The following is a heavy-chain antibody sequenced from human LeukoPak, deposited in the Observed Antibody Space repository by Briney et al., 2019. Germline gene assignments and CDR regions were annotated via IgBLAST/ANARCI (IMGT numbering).Heavy chain of an antibody. CDR2: ISAYNGNT. D-gene: IGHD3-10*01. CDR3: TGYGSGSYYTTYYFDY. J-gene: IGHJ4*02. CDR1: GYTFTSYG. Sequence: ASVKVSCKASGYTFTSYGISWVRQAPGQGLEWMGWISAYNGNTNYAQKLQGRVTMTTDTSTSTAYMELRSLRSDDTAVYYCTGYGSGSYYTTYYFDYWGQGTLVTVSS. V-gene: IGHV1-18*01.